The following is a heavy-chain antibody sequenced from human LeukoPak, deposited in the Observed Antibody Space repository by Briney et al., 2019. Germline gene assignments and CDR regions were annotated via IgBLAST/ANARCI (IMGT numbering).Heavy chain of an antibody. CDR1: GFTFSSYA. CDR3: AGRGSGSYFDY. V-gene: IGHV3-23*01. CDR2: ISGSGGST. D-gene: IGHD3-10*01. J-gene: IGHJ4*02. Sequence: GGSLRLSCAASGFTFSSYAMSWVRQAPGKGLEWVSAISGSGGSTCYADSVKGRFTISRDNSKNTLYLQMNSLRAEDTAVYYCAGRGSGSYFDYWGQGTLVTVSS.